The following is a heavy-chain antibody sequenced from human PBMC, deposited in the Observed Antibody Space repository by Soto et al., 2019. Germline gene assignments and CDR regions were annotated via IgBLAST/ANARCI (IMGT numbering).Heavy chain of an antibody. Sequence: ASVKVSCRASGYTFTSYDMHWLRPAPGQGLEWMGIINPSGGSTSYAQKFQGTVTMTRDTSTSTVYMELISLRSEETAVDYCARWKRQGYYGSSGYWVTAAFDTWAQETMLAISS. CDR3: ARWKRQGYYGSSGYWVTAAFDT. D-gene: IGHD3-22*01. V-gene: IGHV1-46*01. CDR2: INPSGGST. CDR1: GYTFTSYD. J-gene: IGHJ3*02.